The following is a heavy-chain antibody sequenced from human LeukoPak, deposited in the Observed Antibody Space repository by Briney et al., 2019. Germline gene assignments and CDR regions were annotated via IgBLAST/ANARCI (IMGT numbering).Heavy chain of an antibody. Sequence: PGGSLRLSCAASGFTFSNSWMSWVRQAPGKGLEWVGRIKSKTDGGTTDYAAHVKGRFTISRDDSQNTLYLQMNSLKTEDTAVYYCTTGAPRAYSGSYSNCWGQGTLVTVSS. D-gene: IGHD1-26*01. CDR1: GFTFSNSW. J-gene: IGHJ4*02. CDR3: TTGAPRAYSGSYSNC. CDR2: IKSKTDGGTT. V-gene: IGHV3-15*01.